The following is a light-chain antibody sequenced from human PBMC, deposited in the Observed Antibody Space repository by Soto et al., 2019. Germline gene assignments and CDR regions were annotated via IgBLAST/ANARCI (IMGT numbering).Light chain of an antibody. J-gene: IGLJ3*02. CDR3: QSYDSSLSGWV. V-gene: IGLV1-40*01. CDR2: ANS. CDR1: SSNIGAGYD. Sequence: QLVLTQPPSVSGAPGQRVTISCTGSSSNIGAGYDVHWYQQLPGTAPKLLIYANSNRPSGVPDRFSGSKSDTSASLAITGLQAEDEADYYCQSYDSSLSGWVFGGGTQLTVL.